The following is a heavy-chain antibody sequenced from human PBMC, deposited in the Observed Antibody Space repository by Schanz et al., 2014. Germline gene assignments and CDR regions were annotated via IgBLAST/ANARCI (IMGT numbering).Heavy chain of an antibody. CDR2: VFPNGIT. CDR3: ARDTTWRLDL. CDR1: GGSIRSGTYY. J-gene: IGHJ2*01. Sequence: QVQLQESGPGLVKPSQTLSLTCTVSGGSIRSGTYYWSWIRQPAGKALEWVGRVFPNGITNYNPSLKSRVPMPLYTSKNQFSLTLTSRTAADTAVYYCARDTTWRLDLWGRGTLVTVSS. V-gene: IGHV4-61*02. D-gene: IGHD1-1*01.